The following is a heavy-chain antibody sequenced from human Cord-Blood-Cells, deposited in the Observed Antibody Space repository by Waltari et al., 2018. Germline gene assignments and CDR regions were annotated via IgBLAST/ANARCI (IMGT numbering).Heavy chain of an antibody. CDR2: INAGNGNT. J-gene: IGHJ4*02. D-gene: IGHD6-19*01. CDR3: AREGRRAIAVAGYYDY. CDR1: GYTFTGYT. V-gene: IGHV1-3*01. Sequence: QVQLVQSGAEVKKPGASVKVSCKASGYTFTGYTMQLVAQAPGQRLEWMGWINAGNGNTKYSQKFQGRVTITRDTSASTAYMELSSLRSEDTAVYYCAREGRRAIAVAGYYDYWGQGTLVTVSS.